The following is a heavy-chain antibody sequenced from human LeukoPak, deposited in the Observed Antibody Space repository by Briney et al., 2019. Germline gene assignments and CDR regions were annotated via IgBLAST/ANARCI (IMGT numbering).Heavy chain of an antibody. CDR3: ARLASGSYGPLTPFDY. CDR1: GGSISSYY. V-gene: IGHV4-59*08. D-gene: IGHD1-26*01. J-gene: IGHJ4*02. CDR2: LYYSGST. Sequence: SETLSLTCSVSGGSISSYYWSWIRQPPGKGLEWIGYLYYSGSTNSNPSLKSRVTMSVDTSKNQFSLKLRSVTAADTAVYYSARLASGSYGPLTPFDYWGQGTLVTVSS.